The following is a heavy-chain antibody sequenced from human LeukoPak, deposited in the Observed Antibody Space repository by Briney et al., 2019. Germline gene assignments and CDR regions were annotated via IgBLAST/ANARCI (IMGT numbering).Heavy chain of an antibody. D-gene: IGHD4-17*01. V-gene: IGHV4-39*07. J-gene: IGHJ4*02. CDR3: ARGRGYGVVFDY. CDR2: INHSGST. Sequence: SETLSLTCTVSGGSISSGDYYWSWIRQPPGKGLEWIGEINHSGSTNYNPSLKSRVTISVDRSKNQFSLKLSSVTAADTAVYYCARGRGYGVVFDYWGQGTLVTVSS. CDR1: GGSISSGDYY.